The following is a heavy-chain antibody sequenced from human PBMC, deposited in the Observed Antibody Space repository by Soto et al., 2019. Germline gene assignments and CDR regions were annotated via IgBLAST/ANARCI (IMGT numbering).Heavy chain of an antibody. Sequence: SETLSLTCTVSGGSISRGGYYWSWIRQHPGKGLEWIGYIYYSGSTYYNPSLKSRVTISVDTSKNQFSLKLRTVTAADTSVYYCARVSGPGLRYLFDYWGQGTLVTVSS. J-gene: IGHJ4*02. CDR3: ARVSGPGLRYLFDY. V-gene: IGHV4-31*03. CDR2: IYYSGST. D-gene: IGHD4-17*01. CDR1: GGSISRGGYY.